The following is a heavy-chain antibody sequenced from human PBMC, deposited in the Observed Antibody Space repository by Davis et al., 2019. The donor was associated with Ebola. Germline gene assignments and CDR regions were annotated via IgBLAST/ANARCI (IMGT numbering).Heavy chain of an antibody. J-gene: IGHJ4*02. V-gene: IGHV5-51*01. Sequence: GESLKISCKASGYGFADYRIAWVRQSPGKSLEWMGVMYAGDSDTRYRPSLEGQVTISADKSINTAYLQWSSLKASDTAMYYCARFLEWKADYWGQGTLVTVSS. CDR2: MYAGDSDT. CDR1: GYGFADYR. D-gene: IGHD3-3*01. CDR3: ARFLEWKADY.